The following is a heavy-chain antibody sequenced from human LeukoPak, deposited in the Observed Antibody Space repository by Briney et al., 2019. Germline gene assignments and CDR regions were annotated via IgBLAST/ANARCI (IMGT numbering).Heavy chain of an antibody. D-gene: IGHD6-19*01. CDR2: INPSGGST. J-gene: IGHJ6*02. Sequence: ASLKVSCKASGYTFTSYYMHWVRQAPGQGLEWMGIINPSGGSTSHAQKFQGRVTMTRDTSTSTVNMELSSVRSEGAAVYCCARDTRGIAVAGYCYYGMDVWGQGTTVTVSS. CDR1: GYTFTSYY. V-gene: IGHV1-46*01. CDR3: ARDTRGIAVAGYCYYGMDV.